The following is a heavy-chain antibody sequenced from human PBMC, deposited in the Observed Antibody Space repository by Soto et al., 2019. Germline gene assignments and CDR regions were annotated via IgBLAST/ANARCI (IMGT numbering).Heavy chain of an antibody. Sequence: QVQLQQWGAGLLKPSETLSLTCAVYGGSFSGYYWSWIRQPPGKGLEWIGEINHSGSTNYNPSLKSRVTISVDTSKTQFSRKLSSVTAADTAVYYCARGGVLALDYWGQGTLVTVSS. CDR1: GGSFSGYY. CDR2: INHSGST. CDR3: ARGGVLALDY. V-gene: IGHV4-34*01. J-gene: IGHJ4*02. D-gene: IGHD1-1*01.